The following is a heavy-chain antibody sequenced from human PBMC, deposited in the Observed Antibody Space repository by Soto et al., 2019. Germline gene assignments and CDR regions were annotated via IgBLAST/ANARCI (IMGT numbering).Heavy chain of an antibody. Sequence: GASVKVSCKASGYTFTTYAIQWVRQAPGQRLEWMGWIHAGNGNTKYSQMFQGRVTISADTSISTAYLEWSSLKASDTAIYYCARHVYYDVLKKNYWGQGTLVTVSS. V-gene: IGHV1-3*01. CDR2: IHAGNGNT. J-gene: IGHJ4*02. CDR1: GYTFTTYA. CDR3: ARHVYYDVLKKNY. D-gene: IGHD3-9*01.